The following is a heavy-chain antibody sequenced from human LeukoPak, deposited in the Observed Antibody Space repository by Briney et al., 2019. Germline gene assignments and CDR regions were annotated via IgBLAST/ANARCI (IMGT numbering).Heavy chain of an antibody. CDR2: ISSSSSTI. Sequence: GGSLRLSCAASGFTFSSYSMNWVRQAPGKGLEWVSYISSSSSTIYYADSVKGRFTISRDNAKNSLYLQMNSLRAEDTAVYYCARSLGSYHYYYYMDVWGKGTTVTVSS. CDR3: ARSLGSYHYYYYMDV. CDR1: GFTFSSYS. V-gene: IGHV3-48*01. D-gene: IGHD7-27*01. J-gene: IGHJ6*03.